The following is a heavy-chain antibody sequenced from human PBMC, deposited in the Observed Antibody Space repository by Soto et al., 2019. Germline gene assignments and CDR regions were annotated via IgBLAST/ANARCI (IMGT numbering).Heavy chain of an antibody. CDR1: GGTFSSYA. D-gene: IGHD4-17*01. CDR2: IFPIFGTA. V-gene: IGHV1-69*06. CDR3: ARDPDYGGNSGLGLVDY. Sequence: SVKVSCKASGGTFSSYAINWVRQAPGQGLEWMGWIFPIFGTANYAQKFQGRVTITADKSTSTAYMELNSLRSEDTAVYYCARDPDYGGNSGLGLVDYWGQGTLVTVSS. J-gene: IGHJ4*02.